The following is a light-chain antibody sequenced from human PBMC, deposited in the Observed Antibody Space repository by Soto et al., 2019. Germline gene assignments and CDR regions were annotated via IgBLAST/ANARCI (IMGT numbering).Light chain of an antibody. J-gene: IGLJ2*01. CDR2: EGS. CDR1: SSDGGGYNY. CDR3: SAYTSSSTPVV. V-gene: IGLV2-14*01. Sequence: QSVLTQPASVSGSPGQSITISCTGTSSDGGGYNYVSWYQQHPGKAPKLMIYEGSNRPSGVSNRFSGSKSGNTASLTISGLQDVDEADYYCSAYTSSSTPVVFGGGTKLTVL.